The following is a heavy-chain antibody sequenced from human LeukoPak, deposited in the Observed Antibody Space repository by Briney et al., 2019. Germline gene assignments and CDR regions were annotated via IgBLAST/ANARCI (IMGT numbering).Heavy chain of an antibody. J-gene: IGHJ5*02. Sequence: GGSLRLSCAASGFTFSYYGMYWVRQAPGKGLEWVAFVRYDGGDKFYADSVKGRFTISRDNFKNTLYLQMNSLTPEDTAVYYCAKGLMRDRWFGESWGQGTLVTVSS. CDR3: AKGLMRDRWFGES. CDR1: GFTFSYYG. V-gene: IGHV3-30*02. CDR2: VRYDGGDK. D-gene: IGHD3-10*01.